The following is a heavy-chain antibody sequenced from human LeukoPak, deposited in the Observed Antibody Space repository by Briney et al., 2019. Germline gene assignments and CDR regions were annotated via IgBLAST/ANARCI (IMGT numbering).Heavy chain of an antibody. CDR1: GGSISSYY. CDR3: ATGVVRYYYYYMDV. Sequence: SETLSPTCTVSGGSISSYYWSWIRQPPGKGLEWIGYIYYSGSTNYNPSLKSRVTISVDTSKNQFSLKLSSVTAADTAVYYCATGVVRYYYYYMDVWGKGTTVTVSS. J-gene: IGHJ6*03. V-gene: IGHV4-59*01. CDR2: IYYSGST. D-gene: IGHD2-2*01.